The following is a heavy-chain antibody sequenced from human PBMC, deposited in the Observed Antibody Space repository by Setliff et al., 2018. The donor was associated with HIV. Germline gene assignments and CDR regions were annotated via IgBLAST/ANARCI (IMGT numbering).Heavy chain of an antibody. Sequence: GGSLRLSCAASGFTFSSYSMNWVRQAPGKGLEWVSHISGSGQTIYYADSVRGRITISRDNAQNSVYLQMTSLRAEDTAVYYCARVRSPFYFDYWGQGTLVTVSS. J-gene: IGHJ4*02. CDR3: ARVRSPFYFDY. V-gene: IGHV3-48*04. CDR1: GFTFSSYS. CDR2: ISGSGQTI.